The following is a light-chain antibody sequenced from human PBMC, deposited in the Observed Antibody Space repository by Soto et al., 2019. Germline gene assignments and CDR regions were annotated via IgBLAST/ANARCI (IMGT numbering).Light chain of an antibody. J-gene: IGKJ4*01. CDR2: GAS. CDR1: QTVPKNF. Sequence: EIVLTQSPDTLSLSPGERATLSCRARQTVPKNFLAWFQQKPGQAPRLLVHGASNRATGIPDRFSGSGSGTDFTLTISRLESEDFAVYYCQQYATSPLTFGGGTRVEIK. CDR3: QQYATSPLT. V-gene: IGKV3-20*01.